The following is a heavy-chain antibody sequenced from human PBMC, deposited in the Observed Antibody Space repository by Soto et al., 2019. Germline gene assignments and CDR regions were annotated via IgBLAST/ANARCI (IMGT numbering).Heavy chain of an antibody. CDR3: ARAGCSSTRCYHSRYYYYAMDV. D-gene: IGHD2-2*01. Sequence: PSETLSLTCTVSGGSVSNGMYYWSWIRQPPGKGLEWIGNVYFTGTTIYNPSLKRRVTMSVDTYKDQFFLKLSSVTAADTAVYYCARAGCSSTRCYHSRYYYYAMDVWGPGTTVTVYS. CDR1: GGSVSNGMYY. CDR2: VYFTGTT. V-gene: IGHV4-61*01. J-gene: IGHJ6*02.